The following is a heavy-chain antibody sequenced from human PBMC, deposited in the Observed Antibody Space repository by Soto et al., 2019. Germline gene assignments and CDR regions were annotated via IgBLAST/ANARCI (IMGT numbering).Heavy chain of an antibody. CDR1: GYSFNSYW. Sequence: GESLKISCKGSGYSFNSYWIAWVRQMPGRGLEWMGMIYPGDSDTRYSPSFQGQVTFSADKSITTAYLQWSSLKASDTAMHFCARRYYDSIKTYYYMDVWGRGTTVTVSS. CDR3: ARRYYDSIKTYYYMDV. D-gene: IGHD3-3*01. J-gene: IGHJ6*03. V-gene: IGHV5-51*01. CDR2: IYPGDSDT.